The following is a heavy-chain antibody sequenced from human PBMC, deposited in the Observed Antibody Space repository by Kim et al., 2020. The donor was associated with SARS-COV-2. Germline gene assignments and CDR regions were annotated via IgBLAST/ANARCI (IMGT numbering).Heavy chain of an antibody. J-gene: IGHJ2*01. V-gene: IGHV4-39*01. Sequence: SETLSLTCGVSGGSISAPYNYWAWIRQPPGKGLEWLGCMYYAWTTHYNPSLKSRLTMSVDTSKNEFSLKLSPMTVADTAGYYCARQHSADWYKVWYFDHWGRGNLVPVSS. CDR2: MYYAWTT. D-gene: IGHD6-19*01. CDR3: ARQHSADWYKVWYFDH. CDR1: GGSISAPYNY.